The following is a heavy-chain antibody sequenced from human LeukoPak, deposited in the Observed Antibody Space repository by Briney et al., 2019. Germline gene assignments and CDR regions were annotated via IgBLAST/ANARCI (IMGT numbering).Heavy chain of an antibody. CDR2: INPNSGGT. CDR1: GYTFTGYF. CDR3: ARGSYGGNPSDY. V-gene: IGHV1-2*02. J-gene: IGHJ4*02. D-gene: IGHD4-23*01. Sequence: ASVKVSCKASGYTFTGYFMHWVRQAPGQGLEWMGWINPNSGGTNYAQKFQGRVTMTRDTSISTAYMELSRLRSDDTAVYYCARGSYGGNPSDYWGQGTLVTVSS.